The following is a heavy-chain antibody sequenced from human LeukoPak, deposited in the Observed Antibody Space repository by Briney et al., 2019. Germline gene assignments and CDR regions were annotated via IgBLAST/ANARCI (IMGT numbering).Heavy chain of an antibody. CDR1: GGTFSSYA. V-gene: IGHV1-69*05. CDR3: ARDLHMGGVTGTSFFDY. Sequence: SVKVSCKASGGTFSSYAISWVRQAPGQGLEWMGGIIPIFGTANYAQKFQGRVTITTDESTSTAYMELSSLRSEDTAVYYCARDLHMGGVTGTSFFDYWGQGTLVTVSS. D-gene: IGHD1-7*01. J-gene: IGHJ4*02. CDR2: IIPIFGTA.